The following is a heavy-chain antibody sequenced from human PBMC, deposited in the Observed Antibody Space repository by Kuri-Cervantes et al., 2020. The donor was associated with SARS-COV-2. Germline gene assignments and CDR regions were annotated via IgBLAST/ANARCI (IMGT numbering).Heavy chain of an antibody. CDR1: GGSISSYY. V-gene: IGHV4-59*12. D-gene: IGHD7-27*01. CDR3: ARRREITGGIYYYYYYMDV. CDR2: IYYSGST. J-gene: IGHJ6*03. Sequence: PETLSLTCTVSGGSISSYYWSWIRQPPGKGLEWIGYIYYSGSTNYNPSLKSRVTISVDTSKNQFSLKLSSVTAADTAVYYCARRREITGGIYYYYYYMDVWGKGTTVTVSS.